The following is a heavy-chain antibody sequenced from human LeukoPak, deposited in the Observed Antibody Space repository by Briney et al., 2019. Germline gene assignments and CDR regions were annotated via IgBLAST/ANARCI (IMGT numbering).Heavy chain of an antibody. V-gene: IGHV4-61*02. D-gene: IGHD5-18*01. CDR1: GGSISTGAYY. J-gene: IGHJ4*02. CDR3: ATLGYSYGTDY. Sequence: SETLSLTCTVSGGSISTGAYYWTWIRQPAGKGLEWIGRIYTSGSTNYNPSLKSRVTISVDTSKNQFSLKLSSVTAADTAVYYCATLGYSYGTDYWGQGTLITVSS. CDR2: IYTSGST.